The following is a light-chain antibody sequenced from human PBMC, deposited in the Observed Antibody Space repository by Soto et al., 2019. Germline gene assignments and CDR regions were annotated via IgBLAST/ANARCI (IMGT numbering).Light chain of an antibody. Sequence: QSVLTQPASVSGSPGQSIAMSCTGTSSDVGAYDFVSWYQQHPGKAPKLLIYDVNNRPSGISSRFSGSKSGNTASLTISGLQAEDEAEYYCSSYTTGSAEVSGTGTKLTVL. V-gene: IGLV2-14*03. CDR1: SSDVGAYDF. J-gene: IGLJ1*01. CDR2: DVN. CDR3: SSYTTGSAEV.